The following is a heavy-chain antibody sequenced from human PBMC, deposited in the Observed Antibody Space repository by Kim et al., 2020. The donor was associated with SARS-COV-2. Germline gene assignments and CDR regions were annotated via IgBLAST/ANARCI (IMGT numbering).Heavy chain of an antibody. J-gene: IGHJ4*02. Sequence: SETLSLTCTVSGASITSFYWSWIRQPPGKGLEWIGDMYYTGNTNYNSSLKSRVTMSVDTSKKQFSLRLSSVTAADTAVYYCARQGILGSTFFHNWGQGPLVTVSS. CDR3: ARQGILGSTFFHN. V-gene: IGHV4-59*08. D-gene: IGHD2-2*01. CDR1: GASITSFY. CDR2: MYYTGNT.